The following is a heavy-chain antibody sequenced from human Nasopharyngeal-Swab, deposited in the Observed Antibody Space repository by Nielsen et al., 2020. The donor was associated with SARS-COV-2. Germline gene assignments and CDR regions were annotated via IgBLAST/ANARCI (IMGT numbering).Heavy chain of an antibody. J-gene: IGHJ5*02. CDR2: ISYDGSNK. CDR3: ATGAVVAATGWFDP. Sequence: GGSLRLSCAASGFTFSSYAMHWVRQAPDKGLEWVAVISYDGSNKYYADSVKGRFTISRDNSKNTLYLQMNSLRAEDTAVYYCATGAVVAATGWFDPWGQGTLVTVSS. D-gene: IGHD2-15*01. CDR1: GFTFSSYA. V-gene: IGHV3-30*04.